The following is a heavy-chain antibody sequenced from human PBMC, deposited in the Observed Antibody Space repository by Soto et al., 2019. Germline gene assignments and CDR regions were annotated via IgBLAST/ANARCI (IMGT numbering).Heavy chain of an antibody. CDR3: ARRLAVAGSGNYYYGMDV. J-gene: IGHJ6*02. CDR1: GYSFTSYW. D-gene: IGHD6-19*01. V-gene: IGHV5-10-1*01. CDR2: IDPSDSYT. Sequence: GESLKISCKGSGYSFTSYWISWVRQMPGKGLEWMGRIDPSDSYTNYSPSFQGHVTISADKSISTAYLQWSSLKASDTAMYYCARRLAVAGSGNYYYGMDVWGQGTTVTVS.